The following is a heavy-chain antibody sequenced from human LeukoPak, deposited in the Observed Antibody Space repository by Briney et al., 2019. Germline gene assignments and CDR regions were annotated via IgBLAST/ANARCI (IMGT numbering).Heavy chain of an antibody. CDR1: GFNFNSYG. CDR2: IRYDESNK. D-gene: IGHD6-13*01. J-gene: IGHJ5*01. Sequence: PGGSLRLSCAASGFNFNSYGMHWVRQAPGKGLGWVALIRYDESNKHYADSVKGRFTISRDKFTNTLFLHMDILRSEDTGVYYCAKDPFPVSSIASVKWFDYWGQGTLVSVSS. V-gene: IGHV3-30*02. CDR3: AKDPFPVSSIASVKWFDY.